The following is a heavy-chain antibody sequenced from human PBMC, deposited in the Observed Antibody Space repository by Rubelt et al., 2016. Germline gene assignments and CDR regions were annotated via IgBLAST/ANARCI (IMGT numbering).Heavy chain of an antibody. D-gene: IGHD6-19*01. CDR1: GGSFSGYY. J-gene: IGHJ3*02. Sequence: VQLQQWGAGLLKPSETLSLTCAVYGGSFSGYYWSWIRQPPGKGLEWIGEITHSGSTNYNPSLKSRVTISVDTSKNQFSLKLSSVTAADTAVYYCASQSSSGWYAFDIWGQGTMVTVSS. CDR3: ASQSSSGWYAFDI. V-gene: IGHV4-34*01. CDR2: ITHSGST.